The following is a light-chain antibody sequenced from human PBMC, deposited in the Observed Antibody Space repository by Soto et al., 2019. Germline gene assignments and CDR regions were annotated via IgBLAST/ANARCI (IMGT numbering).Light chain of an antibody. CDR2: GAS. CDR1: QTIGSH. J-gene: IGKJ4*01. Sequence: IQVTQSPSSLSAFVGDRVTITCRASQTIGSHLNWYQQKPGTAPKLLIYGASSLHGGVPSRFSGFGSGTDFTLTISTLRPEDFATYYCLQTHSLPVAFGGGTKVE. V-gene: IGKV1-39*01. CDR3: LQTHSLPVA.